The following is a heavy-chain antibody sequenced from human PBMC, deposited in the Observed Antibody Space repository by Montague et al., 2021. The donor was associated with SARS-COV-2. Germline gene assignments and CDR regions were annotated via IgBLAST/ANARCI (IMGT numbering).Heavy chain of an antibody. Sequence: SETLSLTCTVSGFSIGSGDYWGWIRQPPGKGLEWIGSIYHSGTTXXNPSLQSRLIMSIDTSTNQFSLRLTSVTAADTAVFFCVRGKAGGLRNVFDIWGQGTTVTVSS. CDR1: GFSIGSGDY. CDR2: IYHSGTT. CDR3: VRGKAGGLRNVFDI. V-gene: IGHV4-38-2*02. J-gene: IGHJ3*02.